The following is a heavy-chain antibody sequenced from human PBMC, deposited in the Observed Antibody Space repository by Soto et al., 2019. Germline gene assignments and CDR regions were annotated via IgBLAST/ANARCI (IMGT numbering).Heavy chain of an antibody. J-gene: IGHJ4*02. D-gene: IGHD1-26*01. V-gene: IGHV3-74*01. CDR1: GFTFSSYW. Sequence: GGSLRLSCAASGFTFSSYWMHWVRQAPGKGLVWVSRINSDGSSTSYADSVKGRFTISRDNAKNTLYLQMNSLRAEDTAVYYCARYYVVGATFDYWGQGTLVTVSS. CDR3: ARYYVVGATFDY. CDR2: INSDGSST.